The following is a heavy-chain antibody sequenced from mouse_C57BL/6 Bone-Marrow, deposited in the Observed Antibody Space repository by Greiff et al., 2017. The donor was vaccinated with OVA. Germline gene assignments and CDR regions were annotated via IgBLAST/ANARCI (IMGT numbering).Heavy chain of an antibody. CDR2: INPSSGYT. CDR1: GYTFTSYT. D-gene: IGHD6-1*01. Sequence: QVQLQQSGAELARPGASVKMSCKASGYTFTSYTMHWVKQRPGQGLEWIGYINPSSGYTKYNQKFKDKATLTADKSSSTAYMQLSSLTSEDSAVYYFARCCSKNYFDYWGQGTTLTVSA. V-gene: IGHV1-4*01. CDR3: ARCCSKNYFDY. J-gene: IGHJ2*01.